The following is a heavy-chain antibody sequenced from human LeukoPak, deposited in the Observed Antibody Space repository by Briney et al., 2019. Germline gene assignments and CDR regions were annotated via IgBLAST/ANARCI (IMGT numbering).Heavy chain of an antibody. V-gene: IGHV4-34*01. D-gene: IGHD6-19*01. J-gene: IGHJ4*02. Sequence: PSETLSLTCAVYGGSFSGYYWSWIRQPPGKGLEWIGEINHSGSTNYNPSLKSRVTISVDTSKNQFSLKLSSVTAADTAVYYCARIAVAGHEVDYWGQGTLVTVSS. CDR2: INHSGST. CDR3: ARIAVAGHEVDY. CDR1: GGSFSGYY.